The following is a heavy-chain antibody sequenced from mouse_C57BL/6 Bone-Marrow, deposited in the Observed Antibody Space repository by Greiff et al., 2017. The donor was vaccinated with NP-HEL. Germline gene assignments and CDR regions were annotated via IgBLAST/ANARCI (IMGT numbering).Heavy chain of an antibody. D-gene: IGHD1-1*01. V-gene: IGHV1-81*01. CDR2: IYPRSGNT. Sequence: VQLQQSGAELARPGASVKLSCKASGYTFTSYGISWVKQRTGQGLEWIGEIYPRSGNTYYNEKFKGKATLTADKSSSTAYMELRSLTSEDSAVYFCARGHYGSSYEFAYWGQGTLVTVSA. J-gene: IGHJ3*01. CDR1: GYTFTSYG. CDR3: ARGHYGSSYEFAY.